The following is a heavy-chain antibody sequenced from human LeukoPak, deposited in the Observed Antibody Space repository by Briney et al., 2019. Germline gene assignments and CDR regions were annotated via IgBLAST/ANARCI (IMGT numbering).Heavy chain of an antibody. Sequence: ASVKVSCKASGYTFTGYYMHWVRQAPGQGLEWMGWINPNSGGTNYAQKFQGRVTMTRDTSISTAYMELSRLRSDDTAVYYCARKSGGSGSYYAHYGMDVWGQGTTVTVSS. V-gene: IGHV1-2*02. CDR2: INPNSGGT. CDR3: ARKSGGSGSYYAHYGMDV. J-gene: IGHJ6*02. D-gene: IGHD3-10*01. CDR1: GYTFTGYY.